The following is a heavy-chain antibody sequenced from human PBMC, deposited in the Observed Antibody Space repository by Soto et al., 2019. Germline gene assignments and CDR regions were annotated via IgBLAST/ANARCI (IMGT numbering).Heavy chain of an antibody. CDR3: ATTSECSAYSSFDY. CDR1: GLTFSSYA. CDR2: ISGSGIST. J-gene: IGHJ4*02. V-gene: IGHV3-23*01. D-gene: IGHD2-15*01. Sequence: EVQLLESGGGLVQPGGSLRLSCAASGLTFSSYAMSWVRQAPGKGLEWVSGISGSGISTYYADSVKGRFTISRDNSKNPLYLQMDSMRTEDTAVYYCATTSECSAYSSFDYWGQGTLVTVSS.